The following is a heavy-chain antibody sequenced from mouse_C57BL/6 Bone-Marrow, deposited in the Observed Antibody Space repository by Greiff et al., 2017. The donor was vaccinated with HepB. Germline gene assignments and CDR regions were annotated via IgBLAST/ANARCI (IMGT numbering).Heavy chain of an antibody. J-gene: IGHJ4*01. CDR1: GYTFTSYW. D-gene: IGHD1-1*01. CDR2: IYPSDSET. V-gene: IGHV1-61*01. CDR3: ARDYGSSYDYYAMDY. Sequence: VKLMESGAELVRPGSSVKLSCKASGYTFTSYWMDWVKQRPGQGLDWIGNIYPSDSETHYNQKFKDKATLTVDKSSSTAYMQLSSLTSEDSAVYYCARDYGSSYDYYAMDYWGQGTSVTVSS.